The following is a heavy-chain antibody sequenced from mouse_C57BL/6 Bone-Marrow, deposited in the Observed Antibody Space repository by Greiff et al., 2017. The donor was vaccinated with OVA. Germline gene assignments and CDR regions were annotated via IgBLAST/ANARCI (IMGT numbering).Heavy chain of an antibody. CDR1: GYTFTSYG. V-gene: IGHV1-81*01. CDR2: IYPRSGNT. D-gene: IGHD2-3*01. Sequence: QVHVKQSGAELARPGASVKLSCKASGYTFTSYGISWVKQRTGQGLEWIGEIYPRSGNTYYNEKFKGKATLTADKSSSTAYMELRSLTSEDSAVYFCARPYDGYYVGAMDYWGQGTSVTVSS. CDR3: ARPYDGYYVGAMDY. J-gene: IGHJ4*01.